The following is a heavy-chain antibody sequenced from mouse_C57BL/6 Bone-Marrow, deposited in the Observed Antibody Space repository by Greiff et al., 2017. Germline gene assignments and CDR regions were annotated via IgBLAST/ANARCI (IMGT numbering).Heavy chain of an antibody. CDR2: ISSGGSYT. J-gene: IGHJ2*01. CDR3: ARNYYGSRYNFDY. CDR1: GFTFSSYG. Sequence: EVKLMESGGDLVKPGGSLKLSCAASGFTFSSYGMSWVRQTPDKRLEWVATISSGGSYTYYPDSVKGRFTISIENAKNTLYLKMSSLRSEDTSMYYCARNYYGSRYNFDYTRQGTTLAGSS. V-gene: IGHV5-6*01. D-gene: IGHD1-1*01.